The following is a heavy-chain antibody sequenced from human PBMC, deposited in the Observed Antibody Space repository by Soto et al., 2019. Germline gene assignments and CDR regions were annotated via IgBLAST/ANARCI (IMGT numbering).Heavy chain of an antibody. D-gene: IGHD3-16*01. V-gene: IGHV1-69*05. CDR3: ARMATFGSLNWFDP. Sequence: SVKVSCKASGGTFTNYAFSWVRQAPGQGLEWMGGIIPIFGTPDYAQKFQGRVTMTRDISKATAYMELSSLRSDDTAIYYCARMATFGSLNWFDPWGQGTLVTVSS. CDR2: IIPIFGTP. J-gene: IGHJ5*02. CDR1: GGTFTNYA.